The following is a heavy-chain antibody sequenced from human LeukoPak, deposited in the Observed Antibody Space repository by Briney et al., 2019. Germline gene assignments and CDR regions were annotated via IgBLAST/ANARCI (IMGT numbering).Heavy chain of an antibody. D-gene: IGHD3-22*01. J-gene: IGHJ4*02. Sequence: SVKVSCKASGGTFSSYAISWVRQAPGQGLEWMGGIIPIFGTANYTQIFQGRVTITTDESTRTAYMELSSLRSEDTAVYYCARVADDSSGYYYFGYWGQGTLVTVSS. CDR2: IIPIFGTA. CDR3: ARVADDSSGYYYFGY. CDR1: GGTFSSYA. V-gene: IGHV1-69*05.